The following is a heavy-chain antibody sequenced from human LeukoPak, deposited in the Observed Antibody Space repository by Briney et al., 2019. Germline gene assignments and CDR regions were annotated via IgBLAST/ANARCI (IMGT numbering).Heavy chain of an antibody. J-gene: IGHJ4*02. Sequence: PSETLSLTCTVSGGSIRSSSYYWGWIRHPPGKGLKWIGEINHSGSTNYNPSLKSRVTISVDTSKNQFSLKLSSVTAADTAVYYCARTLRWLPVFGYWGQGTLVTVSS. CDR2: INHSGST. CDR1: GGSIRSSSYY. D-gene: IGHD2-21*01. V-gene: IGHV4-39*07. CDR3: ARTLRWLPVFGY.